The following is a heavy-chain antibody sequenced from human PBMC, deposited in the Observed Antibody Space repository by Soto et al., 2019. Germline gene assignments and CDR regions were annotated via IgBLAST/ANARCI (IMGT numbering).Heavy chain of an antibody. CDR2: INAGNGNT. J-gene: IGHJ4*02. D-gene: IGHD5-18*01. Sequence: ASVKLSCKASGYTFTSYAMHWVRQAPGQRLEWMGWINAGNGNTKYSQKFQGRVTITRDTSASTAYMELSRLRSEDTAVYYCARSNSYGNLFDYWGQGTLVTVSS. V-gene: IGHV1-3*01. CDR1: GYTFTSYA. CDR3: ARSNSYGNLFDY.